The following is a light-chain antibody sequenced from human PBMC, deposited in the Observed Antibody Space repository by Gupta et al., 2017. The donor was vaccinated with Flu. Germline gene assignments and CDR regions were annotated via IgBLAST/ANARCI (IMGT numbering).Light chain of an antibody. J-gene: IGKJ1*01. Sequence: DIQMTQSPSTLSASVGDRVTITCRASQSFSSWLAWYQQKPGKALKLLIYKASSLESGVPSRFSGSGSGTEFTLTISSLQPDDFATYYCQQYNNYPWTFGQGTKVEIK. V-gene: IGKV1-5*03. CDR2: KAS. CDR3: QQYNNYPWT. CDR1: QSFSSW.